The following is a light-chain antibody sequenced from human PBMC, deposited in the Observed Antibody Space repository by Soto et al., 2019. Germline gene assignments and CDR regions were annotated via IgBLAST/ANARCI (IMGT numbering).Light chain of an antibody. CDR3: QQSYTTPWT. V-gene: IGKV1-39*01. J-gene: IGKJ1*01. CDR1: QSISTY. CDR2: AAS. Sequence: DIPMTQSPASLSASVGDRVTITCRASQSISTYLNWYQRKPGKAPKLLMYAASSLHSGVPSRFSGSGSGTGFTLTISSLQPEDFATYFCQQSYTTPWTFGQGTKVEIK.